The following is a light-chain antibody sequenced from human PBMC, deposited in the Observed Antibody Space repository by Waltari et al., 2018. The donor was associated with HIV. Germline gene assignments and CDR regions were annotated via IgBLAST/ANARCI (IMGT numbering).Light chain of an antibody. Sequence: QSVLTQPPSASGTPGPRVTISCSGSSSNIGSNYTYWSEHLPGTAPKLLIYGNTRRPSGVPDGFSGSKSSPSASLAISGLRSGDEADYYCATWDDSLSVVVFGGGTKLTVL. V-gene: IGLV1-47*01. CDR2: GNT. CDR1: SSNIGSNY. J-gene: IGLJ2*01. CDR3: ATWDDSLSVVV.